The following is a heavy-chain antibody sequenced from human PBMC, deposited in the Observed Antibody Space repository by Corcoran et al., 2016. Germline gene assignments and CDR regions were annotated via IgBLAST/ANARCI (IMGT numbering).Heavy chain of an antibody. Sequence: QVQLQESGPGLVKPSETLSLTCTVSGGSVSSGSYYWSWIRQPPGKGLEWIGYIYYSGSTNYNPSLKSRVTISVDTSKNQFSLKLSSVTAADTAVYYCANYYYDSSGYPPTYYFDYWGQGTLVTVSS. CDR2: IYYSGST. V-gene: IGHV4-61*01. D-gene: IGHD3-22*01. J-gene: IGHJ4*02. CDR3: ANYYYDSSGYPPTYYFDY. CDR1: GGSVSSGSYY.